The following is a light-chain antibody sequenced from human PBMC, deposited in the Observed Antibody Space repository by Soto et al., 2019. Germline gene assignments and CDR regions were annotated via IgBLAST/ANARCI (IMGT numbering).Light chain of an antibody. CDR2: EVS. V-gene: IGLV2-14*01. J-gene: IGLJ2*01. CDR1: TSDFVNYNY. CDR3: SSYTVSTDVV. Sequence: QSVLTQPASLSGSPGQSVTISCSGTTSDFVNYNYVSWYQHHPGKAPQLILFEVSNRPSGVSSRFSGSKSGNTASLIISVLQAEDEAYYYCSSYTVSTDVVFGGGTKLTVL.